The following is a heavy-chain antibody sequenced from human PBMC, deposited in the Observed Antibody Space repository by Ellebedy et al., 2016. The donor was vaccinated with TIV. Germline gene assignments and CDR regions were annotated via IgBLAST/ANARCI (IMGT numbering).Heavy chain of an antibody. J-gene: IGHJ4*02. CDR1: GASLTTGSPY. CDR2: VYYSGKT. Sequence: GSLRLXXSVSGASLTTGSPYWTWIRQAPGKGLEWIGSVYYSGKTNYAASLKSRVTISMDRSKNQFSLSVMSVTTADAAVYYCARTAKFSISFYDIWGQGTLVAVSS. D-gene: IGHD6-13*01. CDR3: ARTAKFSISFYDI. V-gene: IGHV4-61*01.